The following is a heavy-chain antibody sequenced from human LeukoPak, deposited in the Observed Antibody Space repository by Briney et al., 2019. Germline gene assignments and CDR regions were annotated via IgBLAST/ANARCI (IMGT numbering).Heavy chain of an antibody. D-gene: IGHD3-16*01. V-gene: IGHV4-59*11. CDR3: ARGLTFGGFDY. Sequence: SESLSLTRTDSGGSIGSLYWSWFRQTPRKGLEWIWYIQVSGITNYHPSLNGRVTISLETSKNQVSLKLSSVTAADTAVYYCARGLTFGGFDYWGQGTLVTVSS. CDR1: GGSIGSLY. CDR2: IQVSGIT. J-gene: IGHJ4*02.